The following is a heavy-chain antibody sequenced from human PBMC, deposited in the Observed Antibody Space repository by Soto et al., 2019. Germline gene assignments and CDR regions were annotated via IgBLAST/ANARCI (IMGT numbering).Heavy chain of an antibody. CDR3: ARDKTSFGELFMAFDH. V-gene: IGHV3-33*01. D-gene: IGHD3-10*01. CDR1: GFTLSTFG. CDR2: RGYDGSIE. J-gene: IGHJ4*02. Sequence: PGGSLRLSCAASGFTLSTFGMHWVRQAPGKGLEWLAVRGYDGSIEFYADSGKGRCSISRDISKNTVYLQMNSLRADDTAVYYCARDKTSFGELFMAFDHWGQGTLVTVSS.